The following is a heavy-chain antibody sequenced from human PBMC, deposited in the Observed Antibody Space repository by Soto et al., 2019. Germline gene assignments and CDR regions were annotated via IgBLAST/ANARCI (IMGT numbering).Heavy chain of an antibody. V-gene: IGHV3-30*18. Sequence: RGSLRLSCAASGFSFSSHVIHLFGHSPFKGLEWVAFISDDGSNIYYGDSVKGRFTISRDNSKNTLYLQMNSLRAEDTAVYYCAKAGRDFWSGRSFFDYWGQGTQVTVSS. J-gene: IGHJ4*02. CDR3: AKAGRDFWSGRSFFDY. D-gene: IGHD3-3*01. CDR1: GFSFSSHV. CDR2: ISDDGSNI.